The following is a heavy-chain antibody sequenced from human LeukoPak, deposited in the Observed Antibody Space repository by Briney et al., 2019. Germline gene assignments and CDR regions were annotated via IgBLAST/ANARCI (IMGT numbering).Heavy chain of an antibody. CDR3: ARLLGIYCSSTSCYYGGINEFDP. CDR2: INTNTGNP. CDR1: GYTFTSYA. D-gene: IGHD2-2*01. J-gene: IGHJ5*02. Sequence: ASVKVSCKASGYTFTSYAMNWVRQAPGQGLEWMGWINTNTGNPTYAQGFTGRFVFSLDTSVSTAYLQISSLKAEDTAVYYCARLLGIYCSSTSCYYGGINEFDPWAREPWSPSPQ. V-gene: IGHV7-4-1*02.